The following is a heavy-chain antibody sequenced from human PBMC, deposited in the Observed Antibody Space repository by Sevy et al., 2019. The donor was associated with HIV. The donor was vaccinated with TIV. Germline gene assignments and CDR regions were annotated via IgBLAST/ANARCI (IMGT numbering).Heavy chain of an antibody. V-gene: IGHV3-7*01. CDR1: GFTFSSYW. D-gene: IGHD3-10*01. J-gene: IGHJ6*02. Sequence: GGSLRLSCAASGFTFSSYWMSWVRQAPGKGLEWVANIKQDGSEKYYVDSVKGRFTISRDNAKNSLYLQMNSLGAEETAVYYCARGWFGESYYYYGMDVWGQGTTVTVSS. CDR2: IKQDGSEK. CDR3: ARGWFGESYYYYGMDV.